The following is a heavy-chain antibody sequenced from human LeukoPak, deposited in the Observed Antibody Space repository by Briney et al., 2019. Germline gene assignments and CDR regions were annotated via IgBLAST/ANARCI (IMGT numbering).Heavy chain of an antibody. D-gene: IGHD1-26*01. J-gene: IGHJ4*02. CDR1: GGTFMRHS. Sequence: SVKVSCKASGGTFMRHSISWVRQAPGQGLEWMGGIIPILAAADYPQKYQGRVTITTDESTSTVFMELSSITSEDSAVYYCARGIVGALFDYWGQGTLVTVSS. CDR3: ARGIVGALFDY. V-gene: IGHV1-69*16. CDR2: IIPILAAA.